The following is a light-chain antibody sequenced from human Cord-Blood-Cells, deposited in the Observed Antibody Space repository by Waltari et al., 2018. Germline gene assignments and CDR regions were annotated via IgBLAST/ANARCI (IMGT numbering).Light chain of an antibody. J-gene: IGKJ1*01. Sequence: DIQMTQSPSSLSASVGDRVTITCRASQGISNYLAWYQQKPGKVPKLLIYAASTLQSGVPSRFRGSGSGTDFTRTISSLQPEDVATYYCQKYNSAPRTFGQGTKVEIK. CDR3: QKYNSAPRT. CDR1: QGISNY. CDR2: AAS. V-gene: IGKV1-27*01.